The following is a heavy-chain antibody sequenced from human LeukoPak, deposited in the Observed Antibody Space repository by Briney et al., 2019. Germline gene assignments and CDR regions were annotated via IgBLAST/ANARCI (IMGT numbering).Heavy chain of an antibody. CDR2: IIPIFGTA. D-gene: IGHD2-21*01. CDR1: GGTFSSYG. CDR3: AREAYCGGDCYGGWFDP. V-gene: IGHV1-69*13. Sequence: SVKVSCKAPGGTFSSYGISWVRQAPGQGLEWMGGIIPIFGTANYAQKFQGRVTITADESTSTAYMELSSLRSEDTAVYYCAREAYCGGDCYGGWFDPWGQGTLVTVSS. J-gene: IGHJ5*02.